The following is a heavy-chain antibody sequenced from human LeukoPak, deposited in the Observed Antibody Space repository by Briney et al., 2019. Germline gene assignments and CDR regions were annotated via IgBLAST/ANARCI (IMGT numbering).Heavy chain of an antibody. D-gene: IGHD1-26*01. CDR3: ARGGLYHYSGTSGDY. Sequence: GGSLRLSCAASGFTFSSYWMSWVRQAPGKGLEWVANIKKDGSEKYYVDSVKGRFTISRDNAKTSLYLQMNSLRAEDTAVYYCARGGLYHYSGTSGDYWGQGTLVTVSS. CDR1: GFTFSSYW. J-gene: IGHJ4*02. CDR2: IKKDGSEK. V-gene: IGHV3-7*01.